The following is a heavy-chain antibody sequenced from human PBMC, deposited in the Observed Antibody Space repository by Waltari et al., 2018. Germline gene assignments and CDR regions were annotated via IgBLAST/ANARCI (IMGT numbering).Heavy chain of an antibody. Sequence: QVQLQQWGAGLLKPSETLSLTCAVYGGSFSGYYWSWIRQPPGQGLEWIGEINHSGSTNYNPSLKSRVTISVDTSKNQFSLKLSSVTAADTAVYYCARGRGYYDSSGYYRAFYYFDYWGQGTLVTVSS. CDR1: GGSFSGYY. V-gene: IGHV4-34*01. J-gene: IGHJ4*02. D-gene: IGHD3-22*01. CDR3: ARGRGYYDSSGYYRAFYYFDY. CDR2: INHSGST.